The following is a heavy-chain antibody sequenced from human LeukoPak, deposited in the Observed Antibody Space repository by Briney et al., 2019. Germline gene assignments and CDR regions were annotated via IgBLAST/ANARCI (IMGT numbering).Heavy chain of an antibody. CDR1: GYTFTSYA. V-gene: IGHV1-3*01. Sequence: ASVKVSCKASGYTFTSYAMHWVRQAPGQRLEWMGWINAGNGNTKYSQKFQGRVTITRDTSASTAYMELSSLRSEDTAVYYCASRTSSSWYFACFDYWGQGTLATVSS. D-gene: IGHD6-13*01. CDR3: ASRTSSSWYFACFDY. CDR2: INAGNGNT. J-gene: IGHJ4*02.